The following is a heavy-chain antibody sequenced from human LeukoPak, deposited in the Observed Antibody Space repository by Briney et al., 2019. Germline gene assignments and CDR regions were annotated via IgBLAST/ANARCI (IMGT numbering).Heavy chain of an antibody. V-gene: IGHV3-48*04. CDR2: ISTSYSST. D-gene: IGHD1-14*01. CDR3: ATDSPYKRTIGSDQPRDY. J-gene: IGHJ4*02. CDR1: GFIVSRYS. Sequence: GGSLRLSCAASGFIVSRYSMTWVRQAPGKGLEWVWAISTSYSSTYYADSVKGRVTISRDNAKNTLYLQMNSLRAEDTAVYYCATDSPYKRTIGSDQPRDYWGQGTLVTVSS.